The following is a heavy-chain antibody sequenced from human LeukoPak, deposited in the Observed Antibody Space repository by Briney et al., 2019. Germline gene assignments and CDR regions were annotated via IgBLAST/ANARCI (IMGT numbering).Heavy chain of an antibody. D-gene: IGHD5-12*01. CDR2: VYYSGST. CDR1: GGSISSSSYY. CDR3: ARYRGASGYHFDY. Sequence: SETLSLTCTVSGGSISSSSYYWGWIRQPPGKGLEWIGYVYYSGSTNYNPSLKSRVTISVDKSKNQFSLKLSSVTAADTAMYYCARYRGASGYHFDYWGQGTLVTVSS. J-gene: IGHJ4*02. V-gene: IGHV4-61*05.